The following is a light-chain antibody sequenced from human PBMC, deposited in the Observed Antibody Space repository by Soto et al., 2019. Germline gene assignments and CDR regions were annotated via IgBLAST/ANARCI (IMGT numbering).Light chain of an antibody. CDR3: SSYTSSSTPYV. Sequence: QSVLTPPASLSGSPGQSITISCTGTSSDVGGYTYVSWYQQHPGKAPELMIYEVSNRPSGVSNRFSGSKSGNTASLTISGLQAEDEADYYCSSYTSSSTPYVFGTGTKVTVL. J-gene: IGLJ1*01. CDR1: SSDVGGYTY. V-gene: IGLV2-14*01. CDR2: EVS.